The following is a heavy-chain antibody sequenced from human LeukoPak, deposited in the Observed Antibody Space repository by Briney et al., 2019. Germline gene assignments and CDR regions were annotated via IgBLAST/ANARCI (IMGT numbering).Heavy chain of an antibody. CDR1: GGSISSGNW. D-gene: IGHD3-3*01. J-gene: IGHJ4*02. V-gene: IGHV4-4*02. Sequence: PSETLSLTCAVSGGSISSGNWWSWVRQPPGKGLEWIGEILHSGSTNYNPSLKSRVTISVDTSKNQFSLKLSSVTAADTAVYYCARRRILRFLEWSEDYWGQGTLVTVSS. CDR3: ARRRILRFLEWSEDY. CDR2: ILHSGST.